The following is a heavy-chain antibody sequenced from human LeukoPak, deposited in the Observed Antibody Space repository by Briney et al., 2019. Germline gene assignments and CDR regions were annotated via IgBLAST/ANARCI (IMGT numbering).Heavy chain of an antibody. D-gene: IGHD3-10*02. J-gene: IGHJ6*04. CDR1: GFTFSSYN. V-gene: IGHV3-48*01. CDR3: AELGITMIGGV. CDR2: ITGSHSTM. Sequence: GGSLRLSCAASGFTFSSYNMHWVRQAPGKGLEWISYITGSHSTMYYADSVQGRFTISRDNAKNSLYLQMNSLRAEDTAVYYCAELGITMIGGVWGKGTTVTISS.